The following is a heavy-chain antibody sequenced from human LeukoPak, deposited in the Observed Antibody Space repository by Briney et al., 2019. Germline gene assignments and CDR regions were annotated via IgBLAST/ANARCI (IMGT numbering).Heavy chain of an antibody. J-gene: IGHJ3*02. V-gene: IGHV3-33*01. D-gene: IGHD3-22*01. CDR3: ARTYYYDSSGYYPAGDDAFDI. CDR2: IWYDGSNK. Sequence: PGGSLRLSCAASGFTFSSYGMHWVCQAPGKGLEWVAVIWYDGSNKYYADSVKGRFTISRDNSKNTLYLQMNSLRAEDTAVYYCARTYYYDSSGYYPAGDDAFDIWGQGTMVTVSS. CDR1: GFTFSSYG.